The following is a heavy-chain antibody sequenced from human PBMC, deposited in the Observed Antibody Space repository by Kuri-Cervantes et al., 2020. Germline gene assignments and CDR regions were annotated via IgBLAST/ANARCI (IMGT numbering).Heavy chain of an antibody. CDR1: GFTVSSNY. J-gene: IGHJ4*02. CDR2: IYSGGST. V-gene: IGHV3-53*01. Sequence: ETLSLTCAASGFTVSSNYMSWVRQAPGKGLEWVSVIYSGGSTYYADSVKGRFTISRDNSKNTLYLRMNSLRAEDTAVYYCAREYVVRGNFYYFDYWGPGNLVNGAS. CDR3: AREYVVRGNFYYFDY. D-gene: IGHD3-10*01.